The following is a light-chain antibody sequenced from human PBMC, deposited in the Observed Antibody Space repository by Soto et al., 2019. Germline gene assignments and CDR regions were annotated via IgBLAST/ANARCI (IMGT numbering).Light chain of an antibody. V-gene: IGKV3-20*01. CDR1: QSISSSF. CDR2: GAS. Sequence: EIVLTQSPGTLSLSPGERASLSCVASQSISSSFLAWYQQKPGQAPRLLIYGASSRATGIPDRFSGTGSETDFTLTISRLEPEDFAVYYCQQYDNSPITLGQGTRLEIK. J-gene: IGKJ5*01. CDR3: QQYDNSPIT.